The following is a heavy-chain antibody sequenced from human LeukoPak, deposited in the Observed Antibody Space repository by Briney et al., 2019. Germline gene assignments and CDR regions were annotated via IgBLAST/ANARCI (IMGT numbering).Heavy chain of an antibody. CDR1: GFTFSDYY. V-gene: IGHV3-11*01. D-gene: IGHD3-10*01. CDR3: ARDRDYYGSDWFDP. CDR2: ISSSGSTI. J-gene: IGHJ5*02. Sequence: PGGSLRLSCAASGFTFSDYYMSWIRQAPGKGLEWVSYISSSGSTIYYADSVKGQFTISRDNAKNSLYLQMNSLRAEDTAVYYCARDRDYYGSDWFDPWGQGTLVTVSS.